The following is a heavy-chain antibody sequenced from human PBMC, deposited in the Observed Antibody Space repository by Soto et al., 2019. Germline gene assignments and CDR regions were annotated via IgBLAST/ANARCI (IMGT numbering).Heavy chain of an antibody. CDR2: IMPIFRTP. CDR3: ARDKARLQLGGTYYYILDV. V-gene: IGHV1-69*12. CDR1: GGTFSNSA. J-gene: IGHJ6*02. D-gene: IGHD5-12*01. Sequence: QVQLEQSGAEVKQPGSSVSVSCKASGGTFSNSAISWVRQAPGQGLEWMGGIMPIFRTPDYAQKFQGRVTISADESTSTAYMELNGLRSDDTAVYYCARDKARLQLGGTYYYILDVWGQGTKVTVSS.